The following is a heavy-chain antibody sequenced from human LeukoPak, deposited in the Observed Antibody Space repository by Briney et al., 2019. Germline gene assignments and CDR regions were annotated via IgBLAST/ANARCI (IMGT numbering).Heavy chain of an antibody. V-gene: IGHV3-9*01. J-gene: IGHJ4*02. CDR2: ISWNSGSI. D-gene: IGHD6-6*01. CDR3: ARGPNSNWSGLDF. Sequence: GGSLRLSCAASGFTFDDYAMHWVRQAPGKGLEWVSRISWNSGSIGYADSVKGRFTVSRDNAKNTLYLQVNNLRAEDTAVYYCARGPNSNWSGLDFWGQGTLLTVSS. CDR1: GFTFDDYA.